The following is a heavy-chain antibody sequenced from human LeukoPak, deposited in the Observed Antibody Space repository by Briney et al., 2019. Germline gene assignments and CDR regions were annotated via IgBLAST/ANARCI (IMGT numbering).Heavy chain of an antibody. CDR1: GFTFSSYA. D-gene: IGHD2-8*01. CDR3: ARDLRAIVLMVYVYGDDPGYMDV. J-gene: IGHJ6*03. V-gene: IGHV3-30*04. CDR2: ISYDGSNK. Sequence: GRSLRLSCAASGFTFSSYAMHWVRQAPGKGLEWVAVISYDGSNKYYADSVKGRFTISRDNSKNTLYLQMNSLRAEDTAVYYCARDLRAIVLMVYVYGDDPGYMDVWGKGTTVTVSS.